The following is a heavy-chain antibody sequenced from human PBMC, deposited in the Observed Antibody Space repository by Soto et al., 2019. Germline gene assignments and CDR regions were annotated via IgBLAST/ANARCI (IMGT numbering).Heavy chain of an antibody. D-gene: IGHD2-2*01. CDR3: ARDMDGDIVVVPASMAAFRFDP. CDR1: GFTFSSYG. J-gene: IGHJ5*02. CDR2: IWYDGSNK. Sequence: QVQLVESGGGVVQPGRSLRLYCAASGFTFSSYGMHWVRQAPRKGLEWVAVIWYDGSNKYYADSVEGRFTISRDNSKNAVYLQMNSLRAEVTAGYYCARDMDGDIVVVPASMAAFRFDPWGQGTLVSVSS. V-gene: IGHV3-33*01.